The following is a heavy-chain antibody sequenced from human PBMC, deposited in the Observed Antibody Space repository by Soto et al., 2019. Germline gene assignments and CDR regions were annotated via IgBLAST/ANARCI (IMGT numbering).Heavy chain of an antibody. Sequence: GASVKVSCKASGYTFTSYYMHWVRQAPGQGLEWMGIINPSGGSTSYAQKFQGRVTMTRDTSTSTVYMELSSLRSEDTAVYYCAGKERGWFGELAVYYYYGRDVWGKGTRVTVSS. CDR3: AGKERGWFGELAVYYYYGRDV. CDR2: INPSGGST. V-gene: IGHV1-46*01. CDR1: GYTFTSYY. D-gene: IGHD3-10*01. J-gene: IGHJ6*04.